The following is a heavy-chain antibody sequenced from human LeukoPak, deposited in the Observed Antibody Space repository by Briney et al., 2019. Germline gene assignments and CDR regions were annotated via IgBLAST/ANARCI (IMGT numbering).Heavy chain of an antibody. D-gene: IGHD2-2*01. V-gene: IGHV4-39*01. J-gene: IGHJ5*02. CDR2: IYYSGST. CDR1: GGSISSSSYY. Sequence: SETLSLTCTVSGGSISSSSYYWGWIRQPPGKGLEWIGSIYYSGSTYYNPSLKSRVTISVDTSKNQFSLKLSSVTAADTAVYYCARSCSSTRCSDNWFDPWGQGTLVTVSS. CDR3: ARSCSSTRCSDNWFDP.